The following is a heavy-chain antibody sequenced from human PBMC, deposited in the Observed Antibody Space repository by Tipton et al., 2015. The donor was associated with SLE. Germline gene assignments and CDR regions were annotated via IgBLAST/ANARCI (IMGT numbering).Heavy chain of an antibody. CDR2: ISYDGSNK. D-gene: IGHD5-18*01. J-gene: IGHJ4*02. CDR1: GFHYSGHW. CDR3: AKIASAAMFDY. V-gene: IGHV3-30*18. Sequence: SLRLSCAASGFHYSGHWLHWVRQAPGKGLEWVAVISYDGSNKYYADSVKGRFTISRDNSKNTLYLQMNSLRAEDTAVYYCAKIASAAMFDYWGQGTLVTVSS.